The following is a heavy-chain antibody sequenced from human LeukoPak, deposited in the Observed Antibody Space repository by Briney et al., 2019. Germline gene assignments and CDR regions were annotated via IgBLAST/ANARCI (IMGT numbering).Heavy chain of an antibody. CDR1: GGSISNYY. CDR3: ARLPTVTFFDY. Sequence: PSETLSLTCTVSGGSISNYYWSWIRQPPGKGLEWIGEIYHSGSTNYNPSLKSRVSISVDKSKNQFSLKLSSVTAADTAVYYCARLPTVTFFDYWGQGTLVTVSS. V-gene: IGHV4-59*08. CDR2: IYHSGST. J-gene: IGHJ4*02. D-gene: IGHD4-17*01.